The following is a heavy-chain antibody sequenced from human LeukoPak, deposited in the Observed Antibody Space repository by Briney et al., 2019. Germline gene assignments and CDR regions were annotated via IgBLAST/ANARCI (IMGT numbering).Heavy chain of an antibody. CDR3: ARHLDWAFDY. Sequence: GGSLSLSCAASGFTFSSYGMHWVRQAPGKGLEWVANINPDGSDKHHVDSVKGRFRISRDNAENSLYLQMDSLRAEDTAVYYCARHLDWAFDYWGQGTLVTVSS. J-gene: IGHJ4*02. V-gene: IGHV3-7*01. CDR2: INPDGSDK. D-gene: IGHD2-21*01. CDR1: GFTFSSYG.